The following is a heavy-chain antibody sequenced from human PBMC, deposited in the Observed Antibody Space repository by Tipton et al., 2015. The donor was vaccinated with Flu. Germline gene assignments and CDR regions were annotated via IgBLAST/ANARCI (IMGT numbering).Heavy chain of an antibody. CDR3: AKVTWGYSGYDYERFDY. Sequence: SLRLSCAASGFTFSSYAMSWVRQAPGKGLEWVSAISGSGGSTYYADSVKGRFTISRDNSKNTLYLQMNSLRAEDTAVYYCAKVTWGYSGYDYERFDYWGQGTLVTVSS. V-gene: IGHV3-23*01. J-gene: IGHJ4*02. D-gene: IGHD5-12*01. CDR1: GFTFSSYA. CDR2: ISGSGGST.